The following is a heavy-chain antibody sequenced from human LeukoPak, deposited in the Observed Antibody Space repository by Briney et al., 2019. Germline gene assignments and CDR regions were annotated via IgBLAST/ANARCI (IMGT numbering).Heavy chain of an antibody. V-gene: IGHV3-7*01. Sequence: PGGSLRLSCAASGFTFSSYWMSWVRQAPGKGLEWVANIKQDGSEKYYVDSVKGRFTISRDNAKNSLYLQMNSLRAEDTAVYYCARDQLGYSYGPNYYYYGMDVWGQGTTVTVSS. D-gene: IGHD5-18*01. CDR1: GFTFSSYW. CDR2: IKQDGSEK. CDR3: ARDQLGYSYGPNYYYYGMDV. J-gene: IGHJ6*02.